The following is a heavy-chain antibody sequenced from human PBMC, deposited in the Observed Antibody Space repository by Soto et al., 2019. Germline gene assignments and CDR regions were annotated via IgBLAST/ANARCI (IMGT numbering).Heavy chain of an antibody. V-gene: IGHV3-23*01. D-gene: IGHD3-3*01. J-gene: IGHJ4*02. CDR1: GFTFSTYA. Sequence: SLRLSCAASGFTFSTYAMSWVRQAPGEGLEWVSVISGSDTNIYYADSVKGRSTISRDNSKNTLYLHMNSLRAEDTAVYYCVKFDFYSVYSDYWGQGALVTVS. CDR2: ISGSDTNI. CDR3: VKFDFYSVYSDY.